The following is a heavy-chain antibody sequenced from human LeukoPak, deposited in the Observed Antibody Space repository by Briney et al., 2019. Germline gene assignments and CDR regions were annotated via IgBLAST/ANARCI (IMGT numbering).Heavy chain of an antibody. D-gene: IGHD4-17*01. CDR2: IYPRDSRT. CDR3: ARCDYDPLYYFDY. Sequence: GESLKISCKGSGYSFSSYWIAWVRQMPGKGLEWMGIIYPRDSRTRYSPSFQGQVTISADKSISTAYLQWSSLKASDTAMYYCARCDYDPLYYFDYWGQGTLVTVSS. CDR1: GYSFSSYW. J-gene: IGHJ4*02. V-gene: IGHV5-51*01.